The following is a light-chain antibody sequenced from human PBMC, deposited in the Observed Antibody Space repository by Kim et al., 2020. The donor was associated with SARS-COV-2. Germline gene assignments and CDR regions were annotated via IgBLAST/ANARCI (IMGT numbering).Light chain of an antibody. Sequence: SPWERATPSCRASESVYSRYLAWYRRKPGQAPRLLIYGASTRATGIPDRFSGSGSGTDFTLTISRLAPEYFALYYCHQFGSSPYTFGQGTKLEIK. V-gene: IGKV3-20*01. CDR2: GAS. CDR3: HQFGSSPYT. CDR1: ESVYSRY. J-gene: IGKJ2*01.